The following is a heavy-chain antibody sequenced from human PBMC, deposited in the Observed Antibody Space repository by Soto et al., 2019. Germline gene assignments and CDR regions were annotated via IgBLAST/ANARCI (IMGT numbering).Heavy chain of an antibody. J-gene: IGHJ4*02. Sequence: GESLKISCKGSGYSFAGYWITWVRQKPGKGLEWMGRIDPSDSQTYYSPSFRGHVTISATKSITTVFLQSSSLRASDTAMYYCARQIYDSDTGPNFQYYFDSWGQGTPVTVSS. CDR3: ARQIYDSDTGPNFQYYFDS. CDR1: GYSFAGYW. CDR2: IDPSDSQT. V-gene: IGHV5-10-1*01. D-gene: IGHD3-22*01.